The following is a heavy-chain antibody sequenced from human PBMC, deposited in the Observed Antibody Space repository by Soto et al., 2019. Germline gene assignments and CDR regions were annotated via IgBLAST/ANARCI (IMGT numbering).Heavy chain of an antibody. CDR1: GFTFSSYW. D-gene: IGHD3-9*01. Sequence: GGSLRLSCAASGFTFSSYWMHWVRQAPGKGLVWVSRINSDGSSTSYADSVKGRFTISRDNAKNTLYLQMNSLRAEDTAVYYCARAGLRYFDWSLYGMDVWGQGTTVTVYS. V-gene: IGHV3-74*01. CDR2: INSDGSST. CDR3: ARAGLRYFDWSLYGMDV. J-gene: IGHJ6*02.